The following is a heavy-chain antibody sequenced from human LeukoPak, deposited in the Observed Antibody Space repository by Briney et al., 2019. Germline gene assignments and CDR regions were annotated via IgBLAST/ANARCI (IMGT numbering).Heavy chain of an antibody. CDR3: ARYSSGWPGYFDY. CDR1: GFTFSSYS. J-gene: IGHJ4*02. Sequence: GGSLRLSCAASGFTFSSYSMNWVRQAPGKGLEWVSSISSSSSYIYYADSVKGRFTISRDNAKNSLYLQMNSLRAEDTAVYYCARYSSGWPGYFDYWGQGTLVTVSS. CDR2: ISSSSSYI. D-gene: IGHD6-25*01. V-gene: IGHV3-21*01.